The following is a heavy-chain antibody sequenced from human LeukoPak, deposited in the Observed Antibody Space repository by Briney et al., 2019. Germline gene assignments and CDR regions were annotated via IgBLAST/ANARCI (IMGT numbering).Heavy chain of an antibody. CDR3: ARDPPWRGSSSSGDYFDY. D-gene: IGHD6-6*01. CDR1: GFTFSSYS. Sequence: TGGSLRLSCAASGFTFSSYSMNWVRQAPGKGLEWVSSISSSSSYIYYADSVKGRFTISRDNAKNSLYLQMNSLRAEDTAVYYCARDPPWRGSSSSGDYFDYWGQGTLVTVSS. V-gene: IGHV3-21*01. CDR2: ISSSSSYI. J-gene: IGHJ4*02.